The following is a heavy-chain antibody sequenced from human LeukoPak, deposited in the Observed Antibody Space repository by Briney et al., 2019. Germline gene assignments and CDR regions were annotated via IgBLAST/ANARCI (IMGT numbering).Heavy chain of an antibody. Sequence: GGSLRLSCAASGFTFSDYYMSWIRQAPGKGLEWVSYISSSSSYTNYADSVKGRFTISRDNAKNSLYLQTNSLRAEDTAVYYCARLFKNSLWFGDWGQGTLVTVSS. CDR1: GFTFSDYY. V-gene: IGHV3-11*03. J-gene: IGHJ1*01. CDR2: ISSSSSYT. CDR3: ARLFKNSLWFGD. D-gene: IGHD3-10*01.